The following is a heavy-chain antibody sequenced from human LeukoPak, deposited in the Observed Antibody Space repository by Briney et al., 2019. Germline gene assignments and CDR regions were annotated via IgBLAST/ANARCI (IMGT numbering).Heavy chain of an antibody. CDR2: MNLKSGNT. V-gene: IGHV1-8*01. Sequence: ASVKVSSMASRYSFTIYDINWVPQAPGRGLEWRGWMNLKSGNTGDAQKFQGRVTMTRNISISTAYMELRSLRSEATAVYYCASWGVSYRRGRSSSVWDYWGQGTLVTVSS. D-gene: IGHD6-6*01. CDR1: RYSFTIYD. CDR3: ASWGVSYRRGRSSSVWDY. J-gene: IGHJ4*02.